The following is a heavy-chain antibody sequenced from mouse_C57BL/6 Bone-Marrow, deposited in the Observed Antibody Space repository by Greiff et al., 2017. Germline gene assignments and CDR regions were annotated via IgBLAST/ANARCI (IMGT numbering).Heavy chain of an antibody. D-gene: IGHD3-3*01. CDR3: TRGHWDYYAMDY. CDR2: ISSGGDYI. Sequence: EVQVVESGEGLVKPGGSLKLSCAASGFTFSSYAMSWVRQTPEKRLEWVAYISSGGDYIYYADTVKGRFTIARDNARNTLYLQMSSLKSEDTAMYYCTRGHWDYYAMDYWGQGTSVTVSS. J-gene: IGHJ4*01. V-gene: IGHV5-9-1*02. CDR1: GFTFSSYA.